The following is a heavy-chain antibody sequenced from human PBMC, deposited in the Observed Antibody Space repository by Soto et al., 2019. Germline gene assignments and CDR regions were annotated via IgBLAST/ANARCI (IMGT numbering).Heavy chain of an antibody. Sequence: QITLKESGPTLVKPTQTLTLTCTFSGFSLSTSGVGVGWIRQPPGKALEWLALIYWDDDKRYSPSLKIRLTITKATSNTHLVLTMTYMDPVDTATYYCAHSPRDEVDWLLFGRFDPWGEETLVPVSS. V-gene: IGHV2-5*02. CDR3: AHSPRDEVDWLLFGRFDP. CDR2: IYWDDDK. CDR1: GFSLSTSGVG. D-gene: IGHD3-9*01. J-gene: IGHJ5*02.